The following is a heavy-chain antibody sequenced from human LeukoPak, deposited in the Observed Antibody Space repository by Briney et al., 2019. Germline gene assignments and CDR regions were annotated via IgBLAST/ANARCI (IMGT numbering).Heavy chain of an antibody. CDR2: IYYSGST. D-gene: IGHD5-24*01. CDR1: GGSISSHY. Sequence: SETLSLTCTVSGGSISSHYWSWIRQPPGKGLEWIGYIYYSGSTNYNPSLKSRVTISVDTSKNQFSLKLSSVTAADMAVYYCARMSPRWLQLNYFDYWGQGTLVTVSS. CDR3: ARMSPRWLQLNYFDY. J-gene: IGHJ4*02. V-gene: IGHV4-59*11.